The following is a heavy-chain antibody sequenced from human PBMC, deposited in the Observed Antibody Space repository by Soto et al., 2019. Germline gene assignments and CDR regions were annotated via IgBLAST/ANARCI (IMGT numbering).Heavy chain of an antibody. CDR2: VSGGGGST. J-gene: IGHJ4*02. CDR1: GFTFRTYS. D-gene: IGHD2-15*01. CDR3: AKVRYCGGGTCQRSYFDH. V-gene: IGHV3-23*01. Sequence: EVQLLESGGALVQPGGSLRLSCVASGFTFRTYSMSWVRQVPGKGLEWVSVVSGGGGSTYYAGSVRGRFTISRDNSKNTLYLQMNNLRVENTAVYYCAKVRYCGGGTCQRSYFDHWGQGTPVTVSS.